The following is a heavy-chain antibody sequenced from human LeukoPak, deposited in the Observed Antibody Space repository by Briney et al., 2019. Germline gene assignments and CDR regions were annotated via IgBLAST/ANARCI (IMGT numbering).Heavy chain of an antibody. J-gene: IGHJ3*02. D-gene: IGHD3-16*02. V-gene: IGHV4-31*03. CDR3: ARGVMITFGGVIVIRAIDALDI. Sequence: SETLSLTCTVSGGSISSGGYYWSWIRQHPGKGLEWIGYIYYSGSTYYNPSLKSRVTISVDTSKNQFSLKLSSVTAADTAVYYCARGVMITFGGVIVIRAIDALDIWGQGTMVTVSS. CDR1: GGSISSGGYY. CDR2: IYYSGST.